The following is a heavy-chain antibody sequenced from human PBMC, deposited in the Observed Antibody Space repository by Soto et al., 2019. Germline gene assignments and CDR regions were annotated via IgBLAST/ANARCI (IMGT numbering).Heavy chain of an antibody. CDR1: GGTFSSDA. CDR2: IIPIFGTA. Sequence: QVQLVQSGAEVKKPGSSVKVSCKASGGTFSSDAISWVRQAPGQGLEWMGGIIPIFGTANYAQKFQGRVTVTADESTGTGYIELSSRRSEDTAVYYCAASPPLWFGELFPSGVLVYWGQGTLVTVSS. D-gene: IGHD3-10*01. CDR3: AASPPLWFGELFPSGVLVY. J-gene: IGHJ4*02. V-gene: IGHV1-69*12.